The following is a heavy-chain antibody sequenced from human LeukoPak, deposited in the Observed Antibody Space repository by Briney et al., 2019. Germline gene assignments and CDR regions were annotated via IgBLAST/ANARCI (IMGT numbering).Heavy chain of an antibody. CDR1: GFTFSSYS. Sequence: GGSLRLSCAASGFTFSSYSMNWVRQAPGNGLEWVSSISSSSSYIYYADSVKGRFTISRDNAKNSLYLQMNSLRAEDTAVYYCARAGYYYGSGSYYYGMDVWGKGTTVTVSS. CDR3: ARAGYYYGSGSYYYGMDV. D-gene: IGHD3-10*01. CDR2: ISSSSSYI. J-gene: IGHJ6*04. V-gene: IGHV3-21*01.